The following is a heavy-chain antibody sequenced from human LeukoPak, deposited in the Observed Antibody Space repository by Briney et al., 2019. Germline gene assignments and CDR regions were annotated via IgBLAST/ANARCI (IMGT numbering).Heavy chain of an antibody. CDR2: IYHSGST. D-gene: IGHD4-17*01. CDR1: GYSISSGYY. J-gene: IGHJ4*02. V-gene: IGHV4-38-2*02. Sequence: PSETLSLTCTVSGYSISSGYYWGWIRQPPGKGLEWIGSIYHSGSTYYNPSLKSRVTISVDTSKNQFSLKLSSVTAADTAVYYCARATVTTRAFDYWGQGTLVTVSS. CDR3: ARATVTTRAFDY.